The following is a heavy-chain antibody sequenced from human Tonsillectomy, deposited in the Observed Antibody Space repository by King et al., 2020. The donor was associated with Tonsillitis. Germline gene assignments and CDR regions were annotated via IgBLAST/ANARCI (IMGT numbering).Heavy chain of an antibody. D-gene: IGHD2-2*01. V-gene: IGHV3-30*18. Sequence: QLVQSGGGVVQPGRSLRLFCAASGFTFSSYGMHWVRQAPGKGLEWVAVISYDGSNKYYADSVKGRFAISRDNSKNTLYLQMNSLRAEDTAVYYCAKPAGYCSSTSCYGYWGQGTLVTVSS. CDR3: AKPAGYCSSTSCYGY. CDR2: ISYDGSNK. CDR1: GFTFSSYG. J-gene: IGHJ4*02.